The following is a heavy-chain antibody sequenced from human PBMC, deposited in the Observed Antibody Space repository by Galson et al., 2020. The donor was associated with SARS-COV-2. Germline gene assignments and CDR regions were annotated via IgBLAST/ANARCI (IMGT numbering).Heavy chain of an antibody. CDR1: GYSIRTTNY. CDR2: IYPSGST. V-gene: IGHV4-38-2*01. J-gene: IGHJ2*01. CDR3: ARQGVNMIVLVTVPGWFFDL. D-gene: IGHD3-22*01. Sequence: SQTLSLTCAVSGYSIRTTNYWGWVRQPPGKGLEWIGSIYPSGSTYYNPSLKSRVTISLDTSRNQFSLTLHSVTAADTALYYCARQGVNMIVLVTVPGWFFDLWGRGTLVSVSS.